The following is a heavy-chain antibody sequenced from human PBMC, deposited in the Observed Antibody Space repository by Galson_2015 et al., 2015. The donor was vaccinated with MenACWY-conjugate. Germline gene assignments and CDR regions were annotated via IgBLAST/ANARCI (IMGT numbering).Heavy chain of an antibody. Sequence: SLRLSCAASGFTFYTYTMSWVRQSPGKGLEWVAGIYGSGHRDTLYADSVKGRFTISRDESNNLVYLQMTSLRVEDTAVYYCAKDRHPDGVWNFDYWGQGSLVTVSS. CDR3: AKDRHPDGVWNFDY. CDR1: GFTFYTYT. CDR2: IYGSGHRDT. J-gene: IGHJ4*02. V-gene: IGHV3-23*01. D-gene: IGHD4-17*01.